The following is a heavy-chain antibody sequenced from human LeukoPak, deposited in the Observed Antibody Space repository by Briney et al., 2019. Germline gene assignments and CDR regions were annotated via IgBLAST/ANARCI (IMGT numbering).Heavy chain of an antibody. J-gene: IGHJ4*02. CDR1: GYIFTTWW. CDR2: ISPLTYET. V-gene: IGHV5-51*01. CDR3: ARHVTPSDGGWHPLPDY. D-gene: IGHD6-19*01. Sequence: GESLKISCQGSGYIFTTWWIGWVRQMPGKGLEWMGIISPLTYETRYSPSFQGQVTISADKSITTAFLQWSSLRASDTAMYYCARHVTPSDGGWHPLPDYWGQGTPVTVSS.